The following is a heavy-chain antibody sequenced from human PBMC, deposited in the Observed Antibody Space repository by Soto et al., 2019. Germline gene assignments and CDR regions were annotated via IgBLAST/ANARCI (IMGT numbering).Heavy chain of an antibody. V-gene: IGHV4-39*01. CDR3: ASPKIAFYNWSAP. D-gene: IGHD3-3*02. CDR1: GGSISSSSYY. Sequence: PSETLSLTCTVSGGSISSSSYYWGWIRQPPGKGLEWIGSIYYSGSTYYNPSLKSRVTISVDTSKNQFSLKLSSVTAADTAVYYCASPKIAFYNWSAPWGQGTLVTVSS. CDR2: IYYSGST. J-gene: IGHJ5*02.